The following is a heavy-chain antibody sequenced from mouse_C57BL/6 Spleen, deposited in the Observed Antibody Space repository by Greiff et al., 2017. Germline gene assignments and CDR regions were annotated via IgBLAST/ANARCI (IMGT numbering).Heavy chain of an antibody. D-gene: IGHD2-5*01. CDR3: AETPAYYSNCGDYYAMDY. CDR2: IWRGGST. Sequence: VQLQQSGPGLVQPSQSLSITCTVSGFSLTSYGVHWVRQSPGKGLEWLGVIWRGGSTDYNAAFMSRLRITMANSKSQVIFKMKSLLADDTAIYYCAETPAYYSNCGDYYAMDYWGQGTTVTVSS. CDR1: GFSLTSYG. J-gene: IGHJ4*01. V-gene: IGHV2-5*01.